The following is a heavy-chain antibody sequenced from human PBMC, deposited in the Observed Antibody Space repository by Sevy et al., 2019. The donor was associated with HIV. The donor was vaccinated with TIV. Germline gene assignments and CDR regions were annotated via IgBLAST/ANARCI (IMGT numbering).Heavy chain of an antibody. J-gene: IGHJ5*02. Sequence: ASVKVSCKASGGTFSSYAISWVRQAPGQGLEWMGGIIPIFGTANYAQKFQGRVTITADESTSTAYMELSSLRSEDTAVYYCARSTEYCSSTSCYYRFDPWGQGTLVTVSS. CDR1: GGTFSSYA. D-gene: IGHD2-2*01. CDR2: IIPIFGTA. CDR3: ARSTEYCSSTSCYYRFDP. V-gene: IGHV1-69*13.